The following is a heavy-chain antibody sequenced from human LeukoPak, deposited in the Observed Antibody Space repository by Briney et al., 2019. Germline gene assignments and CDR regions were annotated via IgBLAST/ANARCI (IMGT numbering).Heavy chain of an antibody. V-gene: IGHV1-8*03. Sequence: ASVKVSCKASGYTFTSYDINWVRQATGQGLEWMGWMNPNSGNTGYAQKFQGRVTITRNTSISTAYMELSSLRSEDTAVYYCARATTYYYDFWSGYVNWFDPWGQGTLVTVSS. CDR1: GYTFTSYD. D-gene: IGHD3-3*01. CDR2: MNPNSGNT. J-gene: IGHJ5*02. CDR3: ARATTYYYDFWSGYVNWFDP.